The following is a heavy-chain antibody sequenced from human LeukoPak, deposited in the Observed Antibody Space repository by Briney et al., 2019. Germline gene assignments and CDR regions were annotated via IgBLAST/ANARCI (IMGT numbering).Heavy chain of an antibody. Sequence: GGSLRLSCAASGFTFSTYGMTWVRQAPGKGLEWVSAISGSGGSTYYADSVKGRFTISRDNSRNTLYLQMNSLRAGDTAVYYCAKSFRSTSLDYWGQGTLVTVSS. CDR1: GFTFSTYG. CDR3: AKSFRSTSLDY. D-gene: IGHD2-2*01. CDR2: ISGSGGST. J-gene: IGHJ4*02. V-gene: IGHV3-23*01.